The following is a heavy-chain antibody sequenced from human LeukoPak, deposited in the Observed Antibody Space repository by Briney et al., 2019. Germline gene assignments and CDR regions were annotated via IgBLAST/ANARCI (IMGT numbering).Heavy chain of an antibody. CDR3: ARTYQDQYYDSSGYRDAFDI. J-gene: IGHJ3*02. CDR1: GGSFSGYY. D-gene: IGHD3-22*01. V-gene: IGHV4-34*01. Sequence: SETLSLTCAVYGGSFSGYYWSWIRQPPGKGLEWIGEINHSGSTNYNPSLKSRVTISVDTSKNQFSLKLSSVTAADTAVYYCARTYQDQYYDSSGYRDAFDIWGQGTMVTVSS. CDR2: INHSGST.